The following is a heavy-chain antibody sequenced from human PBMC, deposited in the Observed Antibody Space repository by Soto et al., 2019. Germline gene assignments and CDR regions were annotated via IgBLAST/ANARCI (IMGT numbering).Heavy chain of an antibody. D-gene: IGHD3-22*01. CDR3: AKTIDPPPGNSRGRGALLDY. CDR1: GFTFSAYG. V-gene: IGHV3-30*18. CDR2: ISFDGVNE. Sequence: QVQLVESGGGVVQPGRSLRLSCAASGFTFSAYGMHWVRQAPGKGPEWLAVISFDGVNEYYADTVEGRFSISGDNSKNTLHLQMNSQRAEDTAVYYCAKTIDPPPGNSRGRGALLDYWGQGTLVTVSS. J-gene: IGHJ4*02.